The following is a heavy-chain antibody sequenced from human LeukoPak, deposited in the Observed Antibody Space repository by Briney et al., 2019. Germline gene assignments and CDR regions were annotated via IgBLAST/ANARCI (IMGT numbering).Heavy chain of an antibody. J-gene: IGHJ5*02. CDR3: ARDYYDSSGSSWFDP. CDR1: GSTFDDYA. D-gene: IGHD3-22*01. V-gene: IGHV3-9*01. Sequence: GGSLRPSCAASGSTFDDYAMHWVRQAPGKGLEWVSGISGNSGSIGYADSVKGRFTISRDNAKNSLYLQMNSLRAKDTALYYCARDYYDSSGSSWFDPWGQGTLVTVSS. CDR2: ISGNSGSI.